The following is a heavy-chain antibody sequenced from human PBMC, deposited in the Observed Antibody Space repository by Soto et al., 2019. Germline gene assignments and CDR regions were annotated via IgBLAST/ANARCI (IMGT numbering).Heavy chain of an antibody. D-gene: IGHD2-2*01. CDR2: IIPILGIA. V-gene: IGHV1-69*02. J-gene: IGHJ5*02. Sequence: ASVKVSCKASGGTFSSYTISWVRQAPGQGLEWMGRIIPILGIANYAQKFQGRVTITADKSTSTAYMELSSLRSEDTAVYYCARYPASSTSFPGWFDPWGQGTLVTVSS. CDR1: GGTFSSYT. CDR3: ARYPASSTSFPGWFDP.